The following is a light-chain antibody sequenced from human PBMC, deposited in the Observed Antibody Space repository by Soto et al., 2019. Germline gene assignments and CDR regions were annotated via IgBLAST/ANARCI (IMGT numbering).Light chain of an antibody. V-gene: IGKV3D-15*01. J-gene: IGKJ5*01. CDR3: QQYNNWPIT. CDR2: GAS. CDR1: QSVSNN. Sequence: IGLTQSPGTLSLSPGERATLSCRASQSVSNNYLAWYQQKPGQAPRLLIYGASNRATGIPARFSGSGSGTEFTLTISSLQSEDFAVYYCQQYNNWPITFGQGTRLEN.